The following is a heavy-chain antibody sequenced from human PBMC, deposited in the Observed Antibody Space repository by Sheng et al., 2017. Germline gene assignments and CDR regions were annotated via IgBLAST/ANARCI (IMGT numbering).Heavy chain of an antibody. V-gene: IGHV4-34*01. CDR2: INHSGST. Sequence: QVQLQQWGAGLLKPSETLSLTCAVYGGSFSGYYWSWIRQPPGKGLEWIGEINHSGSTNYNPSLKSRVTISVDTSKNQFSLKLSSVTAADTAVYYCARGRGYCSGGSCYGGVNWFDPWGQGTLVTVSS. J-gene: IGHJ5*02. CDR1: GGSFSGYY. CDR3: ARGRGYCSGGSCYGGVNWFDP. D-gene: IGHD2-15*01.